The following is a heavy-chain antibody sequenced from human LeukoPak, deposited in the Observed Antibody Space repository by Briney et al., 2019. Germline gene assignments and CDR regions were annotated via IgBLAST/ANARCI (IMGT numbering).Heavy chain of an antibody. CDR1: RFTFRNYA. V-gene: IGHV3-30*04. D-gene: IGHD3-10*01. CDR3: ARDRSQEFDP. Sequence: GGSLRLSCAASRFTFRNYAMHWVRQAPGKGLEWVAVISSDGTNKDYADSGKGRFSISRDNSKNTIYLQMNRLRADDTAVYYCARDRSQEFDPWGQGTLVTVSS. J-gene: IGHJ5*02. CDR2: ISSDGTNK.